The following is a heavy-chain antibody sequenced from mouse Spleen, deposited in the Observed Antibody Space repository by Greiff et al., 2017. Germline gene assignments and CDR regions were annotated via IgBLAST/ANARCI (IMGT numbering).Heavy chain of an antibody. V-gene: IGHV7-3*02. D-gene: IGHD4-1*02. CDR2: IRNKANGYTT. CDR1: GFTFTDYY. CDR3: ARDPNRDVWFAY. J-gene: IGHJ3*01. Sequence: EVHLVESGGGLVQPGGSLRLSCATSGFTFTDYYMSWVRQPPGKALEWLGFIRNKANGYTTEYSASVKGRFTISRDNSQSILYLQMNTLRAEYSATYYCARDPNRDVWFAYCGQGTLVTVSA.